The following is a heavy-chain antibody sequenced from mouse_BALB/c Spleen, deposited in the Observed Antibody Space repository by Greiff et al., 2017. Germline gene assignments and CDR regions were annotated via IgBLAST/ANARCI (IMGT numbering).Heavy chain of an antibody. CDR2: INPNNGGT. J-gene: IGHJ3*01. CDR3: ARNGNYVRPWFAY. D-gene: IGHD2-1*01. CDR1: GYTFTDYN. V-gene: IGHV1-18*01. Sequence: VQLKQSGPELVKPGASVKIPCKASGYTFTDYNMDWVKQSHGKSLEWIGDINPNNGGTIYNQKFKGKATLTVDKSSSTAYMELRSLTSEDTAVYYCARNGNYVRPWFAYWGQGTLVTVSA.